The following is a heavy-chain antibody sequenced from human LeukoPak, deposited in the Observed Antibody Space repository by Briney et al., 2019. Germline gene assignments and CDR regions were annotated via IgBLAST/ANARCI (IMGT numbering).Heavy chain of an antibody. CDR1: GFTFSSYA. V-gene: IGHV3-30*18. Sequence: PGGSLRLSCAASGFTFSSYAMHWVRQAPGKGPEWVAVTSKDGNNKYYADSVKGRFTISRDNSKDTLYLQMNSLRVEDTALYYCAKDAYYSSGTYADYWGQGTLVTVSS. CDR3: AKDAYYSSGTYADY. D-gene: IGHD3-10*01. CDR2: TSKDGNNK. J-gene: IGHJ4*02.